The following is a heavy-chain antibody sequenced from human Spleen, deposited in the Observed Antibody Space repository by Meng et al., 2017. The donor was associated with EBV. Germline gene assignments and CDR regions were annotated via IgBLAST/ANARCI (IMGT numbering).Heavy chain of an antibody. D-gene: IGHD5-12*01. J-gene: IGHJ4*02. Sequence: QVQLVQSGAEVKKPGASVKVAFKASGYTFTDYAIHWVRQAPGQGLEWMGWINAGNTKTKYLEKFQDRVTITRDTSASTAYMEVRSLRSEDTAVYYCANSRSGYDHLWYWGQGTLVTVSS. CDR1: GYTFTDYA. V-gene: IGHV1-3*01. CDR2: INAGNTKT. CDR3: ANSRSGYDHLWY.